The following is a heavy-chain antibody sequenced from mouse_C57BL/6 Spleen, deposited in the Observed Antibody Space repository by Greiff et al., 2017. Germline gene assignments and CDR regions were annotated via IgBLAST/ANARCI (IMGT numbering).Heavy chain of an antibody. CDR2: IYPRSGNT. CDR1: GYTFTSYG. J-gene: IGHJ3*01. Sequence: QVQLKQSGAELARPGASVKLSCKASGYTFTSYGISWVKQRTGQGLEWIGEIYPRSGNTYYNEKVKGRATLSADKSSSTAYMELRSLTSEDSAVYLCASQGGYYGNSSSWFAFWGQGTLVTVSA. V-gene: IGHV1-81*01. CDR3: ASQGGYYGNSSSWFAF. D-gene: IGHD2-1*01.